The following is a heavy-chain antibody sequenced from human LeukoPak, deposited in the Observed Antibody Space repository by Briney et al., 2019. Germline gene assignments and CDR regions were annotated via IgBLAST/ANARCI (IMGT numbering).Heavy chain of an antibody. Sequence: SGGPLRLSCAASGFTVSSNYMSWVRQAPGKGLEWVSIIYSGGSTFYADSVKGRFTISRDTSNKMVYLQMNSLRTEDMAVYYCAKDRAGNSWNFDYWGQGTLVAVSS. CDR1: GFTVSSNY. J-gene: IGHJ4*02. CDR3: AKDRAGNSWNFDY. CDR2: IYSGGST. D-gene: IGHD6-13*01. V-gene: IGHV3-53*05.